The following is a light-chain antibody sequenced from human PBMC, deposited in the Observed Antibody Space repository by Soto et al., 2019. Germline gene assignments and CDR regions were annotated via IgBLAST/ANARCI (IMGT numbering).Light chain of an antibody. CDR1: QSLSSRN. Sequence: ELVLTQSPGTLSLSPGERATLSCRASQSLSSRNLAWYQQKPGQAPRLLIYGASSRATGIPDRFSGSGSGTDFTLTISRLEPEDFAVYYCQQYGSSPTTFGQGTKWIS. CDR3: QQYGSSPTT. CDR2: GAS. V-gene: IGKV3-20*01. J-gene: IGKJ1*01.